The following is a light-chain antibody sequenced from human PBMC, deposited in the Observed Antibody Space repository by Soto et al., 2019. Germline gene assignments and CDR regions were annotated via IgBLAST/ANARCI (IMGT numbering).Light chain of an antibody. CDR2: KAS. J-gene: IGKJ1*01. V-gene: IGKV1-5*03. Sequence: DIQMTQSPSTLSASVGDRVTIICRASQSISSWLAWYQQKPGKAPKLLIYKASSLESGVPSRFSGSGSGTEFTLTISRLQPDDFATYCCQQYNTYAWTFGQGTKVEIK. CDR3: QQYNTYAWT. CDR1: QSISSW.